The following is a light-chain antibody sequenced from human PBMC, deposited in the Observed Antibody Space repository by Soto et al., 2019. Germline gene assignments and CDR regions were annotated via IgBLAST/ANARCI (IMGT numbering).Light chain of an antibody. CDR3: YHFAPSWT. V-gene: IGKV1-17*01. Sequence: DIHMTQSPSTLSGSIGDRVTITCRASQGIRNDFCWHQQKPVTALMLLISAASSLEAGVRSSVSGSGTGIASTLSIIRLQHVAISTCQSYHFAPSWTFGQGTKVDIK. CDR1: QGIRND. J-gene: IGKJ1*01. CDR2: AAS.